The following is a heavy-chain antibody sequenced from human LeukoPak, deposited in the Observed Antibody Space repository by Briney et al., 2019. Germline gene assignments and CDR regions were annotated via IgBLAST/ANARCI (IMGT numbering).Heavy chain of an antibody. V-gene: IGHV3-30*04. CDR3: ARDLVAASGSYRSYGMGV. D-gene: IGHD3-10*01. Sequence: PGRSLRLSCAASGFTFSSYDVHWVRQAPGKGLEWVADISYDGSEQYYADSVKGRFTISRDNSRNTLYLQMHGLRAEDTAVYYCARDLVAASGSYRSYGMGVWGQGTLVTVSS. CDR2: ISYDGSEQ. CDR1: GFTFSSYD. J-gene: IGHJ4*02.